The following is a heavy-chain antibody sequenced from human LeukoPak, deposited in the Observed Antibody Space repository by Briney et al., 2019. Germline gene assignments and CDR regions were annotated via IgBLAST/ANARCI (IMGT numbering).Heavy chain of an antibody. CDR1: GGSISSYY. Sequence: SETLSLTCTVSGGSISSYYWSWIRQPPGKGLEWIGYIYYSGSTNYNPSLNSRVTISVDTSKNQFSLKLSSVTAADTAVYYCARGGYYYDSSGYYRFDYWGQGTLVTVSS. CDR3: ARGGYYYDSSGYYRFDY. CDR2: IYYSGST. D-gene: IGHD3-22*01. V-gene: IGHV4-59*01. J-gene: IGHJ4*02.